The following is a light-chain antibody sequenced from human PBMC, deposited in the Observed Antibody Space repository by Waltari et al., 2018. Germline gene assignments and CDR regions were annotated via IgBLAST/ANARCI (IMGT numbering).Light chain of an antibody. CDR3: QQYSATPPT. Sequence: DIVMTQSPDSLAVSLGERATINCKSSQSVISSFNNKNYLTWFQQKAGEPPKLLIYWASTRESGVPYRFSGSGSGTDFTLTISGLQAEDVAVYYCQQYSATPPTFGQGTKVEIK. CDR1: QSVISSFNNKNY. J-gene: IGKJ1*01. V-gene: IGKV4-1*01. CDR2: WAS.